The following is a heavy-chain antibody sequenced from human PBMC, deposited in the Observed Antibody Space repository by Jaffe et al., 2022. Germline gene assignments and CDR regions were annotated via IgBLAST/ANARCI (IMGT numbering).Heavy chain of an antibody. V-gene: IGHV3-49*04. CDR1: GFTFGDYA. Sequence: EVQLVESGGGLVQPGRSLRLSCTASGFTFGDYAMSWVRQAPGKGLEWVGFIRSKAYGGTTEYAASVKGRFTISRDDSKSIAYLQMNSLKTEDTAVYYCTREKDYDGVRYFDWFRAPDGAFDIWGQGTMVTVSS. J-gene: IGHJ3*02. CDR2: IRSKAYGGTT. CDR3: TREKDYDGVRYFDWFRAPDGAFDI. D-gene: IGHD3-9*01.